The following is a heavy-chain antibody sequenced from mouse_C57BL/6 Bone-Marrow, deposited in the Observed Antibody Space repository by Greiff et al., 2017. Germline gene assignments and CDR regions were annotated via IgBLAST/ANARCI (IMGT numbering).Heavy chain of an antibody. V-gene: IGHV1-81*01. CDR1: GYTFTSYG. CDR3: ARGGIYYGNYVDY. D-gene: IGHD2-1*01. CDR2: IYPRSGNT. Sequence: LVESGAELARPGASVKLSCKASGYTFTSYGISWVKQRTGQGLEWIGEIYPRSGNTYYNEKFKGKATLTADKSSSTAYMELRSLTSEDSAVYFCARGGIYYGNYVDYWGQGTTLTVSS. J-gene: IGHJ2*01.